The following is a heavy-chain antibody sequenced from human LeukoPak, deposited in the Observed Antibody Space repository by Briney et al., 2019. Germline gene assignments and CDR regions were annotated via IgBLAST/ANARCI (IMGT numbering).Heavy chain of an antibody. Sequence: SETLSLTCTVSGGSISSYYWSWIRQPPGKGLEWVGYIYYSGSTNYNPSLKSRVTISVDTSKNQFSLKLSSVTAADTAVYYCARVAYYDSGGYYASDAFDIWGQGTMVTVSS. J-gene: IGHJ3*02. V-gene: IGHV4-59*01. CDR1: GGSISSYY. CDR3: ARVAYYDSGGYYASDAFDI. CDR2: IYYSGST. D-gene: IGHD3-22*01.